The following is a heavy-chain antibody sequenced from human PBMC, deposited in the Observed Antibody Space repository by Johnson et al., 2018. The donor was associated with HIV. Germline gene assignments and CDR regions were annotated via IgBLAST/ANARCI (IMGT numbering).Heavy chain of an antibody. Sequence: VQLVESGGALVQPGGSLRLSCAASGFTFSIYWMSWVRQAPWKGLEWVANIKQDGSEKYYVDSVKGRFTISRDSAKNSLYLQMNSLRAEDTAVYYCARHWAAAGRDAFDIWGQGTMVSVSS. CDR3: ARHWAAAGRDAFDI. V-gene: IGHV3-7*05. CDR1: GFTFSIYW. J-gene: IGHJ3*02. D-gene: IGHD6-13*01. CDR2: IKQDGSEK.